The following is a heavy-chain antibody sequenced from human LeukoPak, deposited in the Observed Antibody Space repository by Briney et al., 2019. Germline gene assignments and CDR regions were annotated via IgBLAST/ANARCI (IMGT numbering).Heavy chain of an antibody. V-gene: IGHV3-9*01. J-gene: IGHJ5*02. Sequence: GGSLRLSCAASGFTFSSYWMSWVRQAPGKGLEWVSGISWNSGSIGYADSVKGRFTISRDNAKNSLYLQMNSLRAEDTALYYCAKSYYDSSGYKNINWFDPWGQGTLVTVSS. CDR2: ISWNSGSI. CDR3: AKSYYDSSGYKNINWFDP. CDR1: GFTFSSYW. D-gene: IGHD3-22*01.